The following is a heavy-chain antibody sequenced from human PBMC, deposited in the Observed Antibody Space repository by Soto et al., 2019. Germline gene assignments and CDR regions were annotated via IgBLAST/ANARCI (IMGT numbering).Heavy chain of an antibody. CDR1: GFTFANYA. J-gene: IGHJ4*02. Sequence: PGGSLRLSCGTSGFTFANYAMGWVRQAPGKGLEWVSGISSSGGRTYYADSVKGRFTISRDNSKNTLFLHMTNLRAGDTALYFCAKGRPGVAAAPDYWGQGTLVTVSS. CDR3: AKGRPGVAAAPDY. V-gene: IGHV3-23*01. CDR2: ISSSGGRT. D-gene: IGHD2-21*01.